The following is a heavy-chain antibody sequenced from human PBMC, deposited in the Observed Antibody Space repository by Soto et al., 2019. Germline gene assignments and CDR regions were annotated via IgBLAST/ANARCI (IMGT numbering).Heavy chain of an antibody. V-gene: IGHV4-39*01. J-gene: IGHJ5*02. CDR2: IYYSGST. CDR1: GGSISSSSYY. CDR3: ARIVVEPAAIIDP. D-gene: IGHD2-2*01. Sequence: QLQLQESGPGLVKPSETLSLTCTVSGGSISSSSYYWGWIRQPPGKGLEGVGGIYYSGSTYSNPSLKSRVTISVDTAKNQFALKPSSVTAADTAVYYCARIVVEPAAIIDPWGQGTLVTVSS.